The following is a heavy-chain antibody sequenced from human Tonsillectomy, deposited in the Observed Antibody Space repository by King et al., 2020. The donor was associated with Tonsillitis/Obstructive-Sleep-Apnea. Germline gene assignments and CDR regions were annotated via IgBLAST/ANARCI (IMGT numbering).Heavy chain of an antibody. V-gene: IGHV3-7*01. CDR3: ARGPSTIFGVAAPFFDY. CDR2: IKQDGSEK. Sequence: VQLVESGGGLVQPGGSLRLSCAASGFTFSSYWMSWVRQAPGKGLEWVANIKQDGSEKYYVDSVKGRFTISRDNAKNSLYLQMNSLGAEDTAVYYCARGPSTIFGVAAPFFDYWGQGTLVTVSS. CDR1: GFTFSSYW. J-gene: IGHJ4*02. D-gene: IGHD3-3*01.